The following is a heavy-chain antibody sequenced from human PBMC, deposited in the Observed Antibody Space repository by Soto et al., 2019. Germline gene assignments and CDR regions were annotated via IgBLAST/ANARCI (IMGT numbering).Heavy chain of an antibody. CDR3: SSGVYDYYYCGMDV. CDR1: GDSASSDSPA. CDR2: TYYRSKWYN. J-gene: IGHJ6*02. Sequence: SQSLSLTCALSGDSASSDSPAWNWTRQSPSRGLEWLGRTYYRSKWYNDYAVSVKSRITINPDTSKNQFSLQLNSVTPEDTAVYSCSSGVYDYYYCGMDVWGQGTTVTVSS. D-gene: IGHD2-8*01. V-gene: IGHV6-1*01.